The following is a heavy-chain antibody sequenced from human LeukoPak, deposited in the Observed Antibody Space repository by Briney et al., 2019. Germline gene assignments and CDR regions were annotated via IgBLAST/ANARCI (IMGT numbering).Heavy chain of an antibody. CDR3: TRDGPRSSGYPDT. J-gene: IGHJ5*02. V-gene: IGHV4-30-4*01. Sequence: SETLSLTCTVSGGSISSGDYYWGWIRQPPGKGLEWIGYIYYSGSTYYNPSLKSRVTISVDTSKNQFSLRLNSVTAADTAVYYCTRDGPRSSGYPDTWGQGTLVTVSS. D-gene: IGHD3-22*01. CDR1: GGSISSGDYY. CDR2: IYYSGST.